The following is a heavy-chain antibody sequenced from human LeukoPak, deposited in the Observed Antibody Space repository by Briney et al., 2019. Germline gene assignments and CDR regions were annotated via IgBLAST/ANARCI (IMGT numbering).Heavy chain of an antibody. D-gene: IGHD1-1*01. CDR2: INPNSGGT. CDR1: GYTFTGYY. CDR3: ASEKGHAVQLERRPLDY. V-gene: IGHV1-2*02. J-gene: IGHJ4*02. Sequence: GASVKVSCKASGYTFTGYYMHWVRQAPGQGLEWMGWINPNSGGTNYAQKFQGRVTMTRDTSISTAYMELSRLRSDDTAVYYCASEKGHAVQLERRPLDYWGQGTLVTVSS.